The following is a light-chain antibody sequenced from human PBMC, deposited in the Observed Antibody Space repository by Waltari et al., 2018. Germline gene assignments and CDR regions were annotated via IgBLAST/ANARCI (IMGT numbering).Light chain of an antibody. CDR3: QSYDTSLSVSV. CDR1: SSNIGAGYD. CDR2: GNN. J-gene: IGLJ3*02. V-gene: IGLV1-40*01. Sequence: QSVLTQPPSVSGAPGQRVTISCTGSSSNIGAGYDVHWYQQLPGTAPRLLVYGNNNRPSGVPERVSGSKSGTSASLAFTGLQAEDEADYYCQSYDTSLSVSVFGGGTKLTVL.